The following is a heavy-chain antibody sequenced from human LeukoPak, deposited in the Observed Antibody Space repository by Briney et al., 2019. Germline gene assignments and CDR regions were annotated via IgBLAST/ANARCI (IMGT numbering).Heavy chain of an antibody. V-gene: IGHV1-69*04. D-gene: IGHD5-24*01. CDR2: IIPILGIA. J-gene: IGHJ4*02. CDR3: ARLRVEMATITHFDY. Sequence: ASVKVSCKASGGTFSSYAISWVRQAPGQGLEWMGRIIPILGIANYAQKFQGRVTITADKSTSTAYMELSSLRSEDTAVYYCARLRVEMATITHFDYWGQGTLVTVSS. CDR1: GGTFSSYA.